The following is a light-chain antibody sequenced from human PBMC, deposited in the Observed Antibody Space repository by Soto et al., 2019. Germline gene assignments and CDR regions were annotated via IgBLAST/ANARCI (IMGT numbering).Light chain of an antibody. V-gene: IGKV3-20*01. Sequence: EIVRTQSPGTLSLSPGERATLSCRASQSVNPYLAWYQKKPGQDPSLLISDASDRATGIPDRFSGSGSGTDFNLTISRLVTEDFAVYYCQQYGDSPVTFGQGTKVDIK. CDR3: QQYGDSPVT. CDR2: DAS. CDR1: QSVNPY. J-gene: IGKJ1*01.